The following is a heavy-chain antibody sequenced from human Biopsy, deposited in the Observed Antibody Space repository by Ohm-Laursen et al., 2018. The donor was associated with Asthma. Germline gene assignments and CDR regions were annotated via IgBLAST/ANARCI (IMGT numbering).Heavy chain of an antibody. CDR3: ARTHERWTSIQDDALDI. Sequence: SLRLSCAASGFTLSSYAMNWVRQAPGKGLEWVAVISYDGGNKFYGDSVKGRFTLSRDNSRNTLYLQMNSLRGEDTAIYYCARTHERWTSIQDDALDIWGQGTMVIVSS. CDR2: ISYDGGNK. V-gene: IGHV3-30*03. D-gene: IGHD4-23*01. J-gene: IGHJ3*02. CDR1: GFTLSSYA.